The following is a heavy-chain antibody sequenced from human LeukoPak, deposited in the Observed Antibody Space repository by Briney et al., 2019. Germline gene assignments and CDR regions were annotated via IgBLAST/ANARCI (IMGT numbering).Heavy chain of an antibody. V-gene: IGHV1-18*01. Sequence: ASVKVSCKASGYTFTSYGISWVRQAPGQGLEWVGWISAYNGNTNYAQKLQGRVTMTTDTSTSTAYMELRSLRSDDTAVYYCARDSQITIFGVVNIDYWGQGTLVTVSS. J-gene: IGHJ4*02. CDR1: GYTFTSYG. CDR3: ARDSQITIFGVVNIDY. D-gene: IGHD3-3*01. CDR2: ISAYNGNT.